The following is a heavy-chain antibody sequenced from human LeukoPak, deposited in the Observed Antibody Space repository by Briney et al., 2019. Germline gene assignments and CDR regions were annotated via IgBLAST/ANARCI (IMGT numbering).Heavy chain of an antibody. Sequence: GGSLRLSCAVSGFTFRSYGMNWVRQAPGKGLEWVSYISTGSTTISYADSVKGRFTISRDNAKNSLYLQMNSLRAEDTAVYYCAREGLWFGELSYRYGMDVWGQGTTVTVSS. D-gene: IGHD3-10*01. V-gene: IGHV3-48*04. CDR2: ISTGSTTI. J-gene: IGHJ6*02. CDR1: GFTFRSYG. CDR3: AREGLWFGELSYRYGMDV.